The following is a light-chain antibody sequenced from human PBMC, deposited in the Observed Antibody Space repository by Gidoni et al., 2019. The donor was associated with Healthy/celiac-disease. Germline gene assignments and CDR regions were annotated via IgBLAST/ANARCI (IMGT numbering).Light chain of an antibody. Sequence: QLVLTQSPSASASLGASVKLTCTLSSGHSSYASAWHQQQPAKGPRYLMKLNSDGSHSKGDGIPDRFSGSSSGAERYLTISSLQSEDEADYYCQTWGTGITTFGGGTKLTVL. CDR2: LNSDGSH. J-gene: IGLJ2*01. V-gene: IGLV4-69*01. CDR1: SGHSSYA. CDR3: QTWGTGITT.